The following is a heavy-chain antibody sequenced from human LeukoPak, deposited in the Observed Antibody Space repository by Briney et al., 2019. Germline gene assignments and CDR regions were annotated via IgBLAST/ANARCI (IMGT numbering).Heavy chain of an antibody. CDR2: IYHSGST. CDR1: GYSISSGYY. Sequence: PSETLSLTCAVSGYSISSGYYWGWIRQPPGQGLEWIGSIYHSGSTYYNPSLKSRVTISVDTSKNQFSLKLSSVTAADTAVYYCARGTMMPFDYWGQGTLVSVSS. J-gene: IGHJ4*02. V-gene: IGHV4-38-2*01. D-gene: IGHD3-22*01. CDR3: ARGTMMPFDY.